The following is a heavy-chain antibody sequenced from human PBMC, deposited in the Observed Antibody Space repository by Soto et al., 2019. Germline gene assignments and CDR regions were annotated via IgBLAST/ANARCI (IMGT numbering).Heavy chain of an antibody. CDR3: ARGCEFFDF. Sequence: SETLSLTCTVSGALIDGFYWTWMRQAPGKGLEWIGCVRYSGTTIYNPSLKSRVTISVDTADNQFSLNLMSVTTADTAVYYCARGCEFFDFWGQGTLVTVSS. CDR1: GALIDGFY. J-gene: IGHJ4*02. D-gene: IGHD2-15*01. CDR2: VRYSGTT. V-gene: IGHV4-59*01.